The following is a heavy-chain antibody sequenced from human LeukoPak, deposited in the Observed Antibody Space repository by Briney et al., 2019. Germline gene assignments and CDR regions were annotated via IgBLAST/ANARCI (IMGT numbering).Heavy chain of an antibody. CDR2: ISSSGSTI. J-gene: IGHJ3*02. D-gene: IGHD5-18*01. CDR3: AREVVPGTAMARNAFDI. V-gene: IGHV3-11*01. Sequence: PGGSLRLSCAASGFTFSDYYMSWIRQAPGKGLEWVSYISSSGSTIYYADSVKGRFTISRDNAKNSLYLQMNSLRAEDTAVYYCAREVVPGTAMARNAFDIWGQGTMVTVSS. CDR1: GFTFSDYY.